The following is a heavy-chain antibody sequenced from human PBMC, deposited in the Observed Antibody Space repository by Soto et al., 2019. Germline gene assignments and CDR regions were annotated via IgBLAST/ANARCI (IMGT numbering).Heavy chain of an antibody. CDR3: ARPTAEYSSSWPTYFYYGMDV. CDR2: ISYDGSNK. D-gene: IGHD6-13*01. V-gene: IGHV3-30-3*01. Sequence: PGGPLRLSCAASGLTFSSYAMHWVRQATGKGLEWVAVISYDGSNKYYADSVKGRFTISRDNSKNTLYLQMNSLRAEDTAVYYCARPTAEYSSSWPTYFYYGMDVWGQGTTVTVSS. J-gene: IGHJ6*02. CDR1: GLTFSSYA.